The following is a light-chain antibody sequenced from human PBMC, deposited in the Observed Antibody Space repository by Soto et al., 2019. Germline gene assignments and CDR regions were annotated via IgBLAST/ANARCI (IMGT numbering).Light chain of an antibody. J-gene: IGLJ2*01. Sequence: QSALTQPRSVSGSPGQSVTISCTGTSSDVGGYNYLSWYQQHPGKAPKVLIYDVNKRPSGVPDRFSGSKSGNTASLTISGLQAEDEADYYCCSYATRNTLVFGGGTKVTVL. CDR1: SSDVGGYNY. CDR2: DVN. V-gene: IGLV2-11*01. CDR3: CSYATRNTLV.